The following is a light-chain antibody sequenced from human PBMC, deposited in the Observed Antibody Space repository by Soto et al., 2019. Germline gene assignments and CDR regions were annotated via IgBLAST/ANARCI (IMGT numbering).Light chain of an antibody. CDR2: GNS. J-gene: IGLJ1*01. Sequence: QSVLTQPPSVSGAPGQRVTLSCTGSSSNIGAGYDLHWYQQLPGTAPKLLIYGNSNRPSGVPDRFSGSKSGTSASLAITGLQAEDEADYYCQSYDSSLSGYYVFGTGTKVTVL. CDR3: QSYDSSLSGYYV. V-gene: IGLV1-40*01. CDR1: SSNIGAGYD.